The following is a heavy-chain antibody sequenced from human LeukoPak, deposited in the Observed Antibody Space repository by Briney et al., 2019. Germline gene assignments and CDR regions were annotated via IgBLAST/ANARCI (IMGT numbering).Heavy chain of an antibody. V-gene: IGHV1-2*02. J-gene: IGHJ6*02. CDR2: IHPDSGGT. CDR1: GYTFTGYN. D-gene: IGHD3-16*02. CDR3: ARVSGPTRYYGLDV. Sequence: ASVKVSCKTSGYTFTGYNIHWVRQAPGQGLEWMGWIHPDSGGTIYAQNFHGRLTVTRDRSLGTAYMELTRLTSDDTAMYYCARVSGPTRYYGLDVWGQGTTVIVTS.